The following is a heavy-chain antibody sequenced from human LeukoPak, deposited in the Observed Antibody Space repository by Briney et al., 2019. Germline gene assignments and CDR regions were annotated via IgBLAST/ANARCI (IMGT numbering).Heavy chain of an antibody. CDR3: ARGRYYYDSSGYYRPENYGMDV. CDR1: GGSISSGGYS. CDR2: IYHSGIT. J-gene: IGHJ6*01. V-gene: IGHV4-30-2*01. D-gene: IGHD3-22*01. Sequence: SQTLSLTCAVSGGSISSGGYSWSWIRQPPGKGLEWIGYIYHSGITYYNPSLKSRVTISVDRSKNQFSLKLSSVTAADTAVYYCARGRYYYDSSGYYRPENYGMDVWGQGTTVTVSS.